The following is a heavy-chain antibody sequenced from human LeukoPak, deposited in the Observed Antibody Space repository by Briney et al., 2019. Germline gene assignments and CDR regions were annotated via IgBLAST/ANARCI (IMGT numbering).Heavy chain of an antibody. J-gene: IGHJ3*02. V-gene: IGHV1-3*01. CDR1: GYIFTNYA. D-gene: IGHD3-10*01. Sequence: ASVKVSCKASGYIFTNYAMHWVRQAPGQRLEWMGRISGGSGDTKYSQKFQDRVTITRDTSASTAYMELNSLRSEGTAVYYCARARKGWFGEVTAFDIWGQGTMVTVSS. CDR3: ARARKGWFGEVTAFDI. CDR2: ISGGSGDT.